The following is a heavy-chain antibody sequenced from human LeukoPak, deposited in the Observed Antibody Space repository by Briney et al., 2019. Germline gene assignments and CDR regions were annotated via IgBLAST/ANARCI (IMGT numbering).Heavy chain of an antibody. J-gene: IGHJ5*02. CDR2: ISGTSGTA. CDR3: ARVQPDNNDEYNWFDP. D-gene: IGHD1-1*01. CDR1: GFTFNSYA. Sequence: PGGSLRLSCAASGFTFNSYAMTWVRQGAGRGLEWVSTISGTSGTASYADSVEGRFSISRDDSKNTVYLQMTSLRVEDTAVYFCARVQPDNNDEYNWFDPCGQGTQVTVSS. V-gene: IGHV3-23*01.